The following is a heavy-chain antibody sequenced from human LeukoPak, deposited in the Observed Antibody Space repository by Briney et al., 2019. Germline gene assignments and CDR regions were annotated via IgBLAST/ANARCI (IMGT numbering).Heavy chain of an antibody. CDR2: IRTKANNDAT. Sequence: GGSLRLSCTASGFTFSGSSMRWVRQASGKGLEWVGRIRTKANNDATAYATSVRGRFTISRDDSKNTAYLQMNSLRAEDTAVYYCARGDGDSGNDFWGQGTLVTVSS. V-gene: IGHV3-73*01. J-gene: IGHJ4*02. D-gene: IGHD4-17*01. CDR3: ARGDGDSGNDF. CDR1: GFTFSGSS.